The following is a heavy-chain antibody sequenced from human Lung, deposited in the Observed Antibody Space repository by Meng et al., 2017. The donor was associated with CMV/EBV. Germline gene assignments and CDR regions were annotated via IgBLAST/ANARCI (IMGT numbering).Heavy chain of an antibody. Sequence: SGGTFSSYAISWVRQAPGQGLEWMGGIIPIFGTANYAQKFQGRVTITTDESTSTAYMELSSLRSEDTAVYYCASLESYGGNGRAFDIWGHGTMVTVSS. CDR1: GGTFSSYA. J-gene: IGHJ3*02. CDR2: IIPIFGTA. CDR3: ASLESYGGNGRAFDI. V-gene: IGHV1-69*05. D-gene: IGHD4-23*01.